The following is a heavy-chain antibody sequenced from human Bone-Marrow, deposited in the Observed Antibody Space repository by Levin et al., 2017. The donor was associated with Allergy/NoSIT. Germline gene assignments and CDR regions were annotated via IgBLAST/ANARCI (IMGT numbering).Heavy chain of an antibody. CDR3: ASFGGDYPAPSDY. Sequence: VASVKVSCKASGYSFTGYYIHWMRQAPGQGLEWMGRISPNSGGTNYAQKFQGRVTMTRDTSISTAYMELSSLRSDDTAVYYCASFGGDYPAPSDYWGQGTLVTVSS. V-gene: IGHV1-2*06. CDR2: ISPNSGGT. J-gene: IGHJ4*02. D-gene: IGHD4-17*01. CDR1: GYSFTGYY.